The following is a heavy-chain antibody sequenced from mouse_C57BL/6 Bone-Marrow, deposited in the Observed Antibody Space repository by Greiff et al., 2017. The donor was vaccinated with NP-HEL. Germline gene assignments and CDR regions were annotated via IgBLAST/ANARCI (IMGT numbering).Heavy chain of an antibody. CDR1: GYTFTDYY. V-gene: IGHV1-26*01. CDR2: INPNNGGP. Sequence: EVQLQQSGPELVKPGASVKISCKASGYTFTDYYMNWVKQSPGKSLEWIGDINPNNGGPSYNQKFKGKATLTVDKSSSTAYMEHRSLTSEESAVYYCAPVVKDWYFDVWGTGTTVTVSS. CDR3: APVVKDWYFDV. J-gene: IGHJ1*03. D-gene: IGHD1-1*01.